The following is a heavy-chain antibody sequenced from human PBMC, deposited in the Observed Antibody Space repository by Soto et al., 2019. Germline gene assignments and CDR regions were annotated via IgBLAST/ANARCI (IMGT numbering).Heavy chain of an antibody. J-gene: IGHJ4*02. Sequence: PVESLKISCQASGYSFTAYWITWVRQMPGKGLEWMATIDPSDSYVDYSPSFRGHVTFSVDRSITTVYLQWNSLKASDSAMYFCTRRASSSFYQLDFWGQGALVTVSS. CDR3: TRRASSSFYQLDF. D-gene: IGHD2-2*01. CDR1: GYSFTAYW. V-gene: IGHV5-10-1*01. CDR2: IDPSDSYV.